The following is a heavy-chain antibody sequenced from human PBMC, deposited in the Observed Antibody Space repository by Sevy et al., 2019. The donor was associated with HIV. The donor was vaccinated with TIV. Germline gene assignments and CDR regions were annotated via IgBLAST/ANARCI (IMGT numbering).Heavy chain of an antibody. D-gene: IGHD1-26*01. CDR2: LYSGGST. J-gene: IGHJ4*02. CDR1: EFTVSSSY. Sequence: GGSLRLSCAASEFTVSSSYMSWVRQAPGKGLEWVSILYSGGSTYYAASVKGRFAVSRDNSKNTLYLQMNSLRAEDTAVYYCARAGTGSYRAYFDYWGQGTLVIVS. V-gene: IGHV3-53*01. CDR3: ARAGTGSYRAYFDY.